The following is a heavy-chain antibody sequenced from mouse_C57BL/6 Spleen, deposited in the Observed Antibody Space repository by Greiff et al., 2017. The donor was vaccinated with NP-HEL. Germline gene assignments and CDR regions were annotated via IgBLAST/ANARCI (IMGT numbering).Heavy chain of an antibody. V-gene: IGHV1-15*01. CDR1: GYTFTDYE. CDR3: TRTWTYYGSSSFDY. D-gene: IGHD1-1*01. J-gene: IGHJ2*01. Sequence: VQLQQSGAELVRPGASVTLSCKASGYTFTDYEMHWVKQTPVHGLEWIGAIDPETGGTAYNQKFKGKAILTADKSSSTAYMELRSLTSEDSAFYYCTRTWTYYGSSSFDYWGQGTTLTVSA. CDR2: IDPETGGT.